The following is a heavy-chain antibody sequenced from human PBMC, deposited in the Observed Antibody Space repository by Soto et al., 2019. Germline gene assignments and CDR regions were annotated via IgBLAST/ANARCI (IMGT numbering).Heavy chain of an antibody. Sequence: GGSLRLSCAASGITFSSYWMSWVRQAPGKGLEWVANIKQDGSEKYYVDSVKGRFTISRDNAQKSLYLQMNSLRAEDTAVYYCAREGKSSGWYVYFDYWGQGTLVTVS. D-gene: IGHD6-19*01. V-gene: IGHV3-7*01. J-gene: IGHJ4*02. CDR1: GITFSSYW. CDR3: AREGKSSGWYVYFDY. CDR2: IKQDGSEK.